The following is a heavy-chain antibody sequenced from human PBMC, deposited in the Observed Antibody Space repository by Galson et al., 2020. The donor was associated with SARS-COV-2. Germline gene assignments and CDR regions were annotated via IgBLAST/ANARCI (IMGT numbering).Heavy chain of an antibody. Sequence: SETLSLTCTVSGASISSSTYYWGWIRQSRGKGLEWIGSIYYSGTTYYNPSLKSRLTISVNTSMNQFSLKLSSVTAADTAVYYCAGCQWKSGDVYVDPGCQGTLFTVSS. CDR1: GASISSSTYY. CDR3: AGCQWKSGDVYVDP. J-gene: IGHJ5*02. V-gene: IGHV4-39*01. D-gene: IGHD3-10*01. CDR2: IYYSGTT.